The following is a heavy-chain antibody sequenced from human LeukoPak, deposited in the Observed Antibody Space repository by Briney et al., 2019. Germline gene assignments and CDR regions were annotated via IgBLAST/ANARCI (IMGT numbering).Heavy chain of an antibody. Sequence: PGGSLRLSCAASGFTFSSYAMSWVRQAPGKGLEWVSAISGSGGSTYYADSVKGRFTISRDNSKNTLYLQMNSLRAEDTAVYYCARGDSSWFNSYYFDYWGQGTLVTVSS. CDR1: GFTFSSYA. D-gene: IGHD6-13*01. V-gene: IGHV3-23*01. CDR3: ARGDSSWFNSYYFDY. CDR2: ISGSGGST. J-gene: IGHJ4*02.